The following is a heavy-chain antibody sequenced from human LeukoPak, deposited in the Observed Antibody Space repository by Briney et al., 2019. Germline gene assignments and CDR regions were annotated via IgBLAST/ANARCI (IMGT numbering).Heavy chain of an antibody. D-gene: IGHD6-19*01. CDR3: ARDLTVSGWYRKGFDY. Sequence: GGSLRLSCAASGFTFSSYSMNWVRQAPGKGLEWVSSISSSSYIYYADSVKGRFTISRDNAQNSLYLQMNSLRAEDTAVYYCARDLTVSGWYRKGFDYWGQGTLVTVSS. CDR1: GFTFSSYS. V-gene: IGHV3-21*01. J-gene: IGHJ4*02. CDR2: ISSSSYI.